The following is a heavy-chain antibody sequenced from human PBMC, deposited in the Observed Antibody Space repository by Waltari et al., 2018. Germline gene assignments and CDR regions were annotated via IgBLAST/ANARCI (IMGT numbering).Heavy chain of an antibody. Sequence: EVQLVESGGGVVQPGRSLRLSCAASGFTFDDYAMHWVRQAPGKGLEWVSGICWNSGSLGYADSVKGRFTISIDNAKNSLYLQMNSLRAEDTSLYYCAKASRGATTLCDYWGQGTLVTVSS. CDR1: GFTFDDYA. V-gene: IGHV3-9*01. CDR3: AKASRGATTLCDY. CDR2: ICWNSGSL. J-gene: IGHJ4*02. D-gene: IGHD1-26*01.